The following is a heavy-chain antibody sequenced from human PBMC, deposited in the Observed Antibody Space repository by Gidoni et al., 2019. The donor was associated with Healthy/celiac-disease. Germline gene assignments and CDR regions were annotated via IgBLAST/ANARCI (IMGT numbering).Heavy chain of an antibody. J-gene: IGHJ4*02. Sequence: QVRLVESGEGGVQPGRSLRLSCAASDFTFSSYGMHWVGRAPGKGLEWGAVISYDGSKKYDADSVQGRFTISRDNSKNTLYLQMNSLRAEGTAVYYCAKEFNPLGAFDYWGQGTLVTVSS. CDR3: AKEFNPLGAFDY. CDR1: DFTFSSYG. D-gene: IGHD3-10*01. CDR2: ISYDGSKK. V-gene: IGHV3-30*18.